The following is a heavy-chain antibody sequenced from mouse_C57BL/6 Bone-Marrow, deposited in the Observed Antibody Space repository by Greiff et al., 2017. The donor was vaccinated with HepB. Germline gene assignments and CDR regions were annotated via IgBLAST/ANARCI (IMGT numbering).Heavy chain of an antibody. V-gene: IGHV2-2*01. CDR1: GFSLTSYG. Sequence: VKLMESGPGLVQPSQSLSITCTVSGFSLTSYGVHWVRQSPGKGLEWLGVIWSGGSTDYNAAFISRLSLSKDNSKSQIFFKMNSLQADDTAMYYCARYDYDRGYYAMDYWGQGTSVTVSS. J-gene: IGHJ4*01. CDR2: IWSGGST. CDR3: ARYDYDRGYYAMDY. D-gene: IGHD2-4*01.